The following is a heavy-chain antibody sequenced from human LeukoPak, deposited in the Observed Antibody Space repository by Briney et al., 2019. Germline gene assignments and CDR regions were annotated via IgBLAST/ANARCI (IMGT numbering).Heavy chain of an antibody. V-gene: IGHV3-48*04. CDR2: ISGSGGTI. J-gene: IGHJ4*02. CDR1: GFTFSSYS. D-gene: IGHD3-10*01. CDR3: AREEYYYGSGSYSHFDY. Sequence: GGSLRLSCAASGFTFSSYSMNWVRQAPGKGLEWVSYISGSGGTIYYADSVKGRFTISRDNAKNSLYLQMNSLRAEDTAVYYCAREEYYYGSGSYSHFDYWGQGTLVTVSS.